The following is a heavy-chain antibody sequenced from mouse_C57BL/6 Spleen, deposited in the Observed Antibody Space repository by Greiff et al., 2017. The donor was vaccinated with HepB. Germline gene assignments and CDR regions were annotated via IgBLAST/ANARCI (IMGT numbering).Heavy chain of an antibody. CDR1: GFTFSSYA. CDR2: ISDGGSYT. D-gene: IGHD2-5*01. J-gene: IGHJ1*03. CDR3: ARDYSKRYFDV. V-gene: IGHV5-4*01. Sequence: EVMLVESGGGLVKPGGSLKLSCAASGFTFSSYAMSWVHQTPEKRLEWVATISDGGSYTYYPDNVKGRFTISRDNAKNNLYLQMSHLKSEDTAMYYGARDYSKRYFDVWGTGTTVTVSS.